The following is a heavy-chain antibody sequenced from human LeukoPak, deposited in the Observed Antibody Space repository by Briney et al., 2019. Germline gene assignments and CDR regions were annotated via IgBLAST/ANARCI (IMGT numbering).Heavy chain of an antibody. V-gene: IGHV3-73*01. D-gene: IGHD1-26*01. CDR1: GFTFSGSA. Sequence: GGSLRLSCAASGFTFSGSAMHWVRQASGKGLEWVGRIRSKANSYATAYAASVKGRFTISRDDSKNTAYLQMNSLKTEDTAVYYCTRRHPGGSYGMDAFDIWGQGTMVTVSS. J-gene: IGHJ3*02. CDR3: TRRHPGGSYGMDAFDI. CDR2: IRSKANSYAT.